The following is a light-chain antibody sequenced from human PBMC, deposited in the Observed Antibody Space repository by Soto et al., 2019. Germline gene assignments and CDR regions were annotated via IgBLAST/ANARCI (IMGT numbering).Light chain of an antibody. CDR2: GNS. CDR1: SSNIGAGYD. J-gene: IGLJ1*01. Sequence: QAALTEPPSASGAPGQRVTISCTWSSSNIGAGYDVHWYQQLPETAPKLLIYGNSNRPSGVPDRFSGSKSGTSASLAITGIQAEDEADYYCQYYDSSLSAYVFGTGTKVTVL. CDR3: QYYDSSLSAYV. V-gene: IGLV1-40*01.